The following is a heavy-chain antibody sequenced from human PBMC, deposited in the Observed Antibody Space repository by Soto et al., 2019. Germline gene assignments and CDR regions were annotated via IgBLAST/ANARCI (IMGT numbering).Heavy chain of an antibody. J-gene: IGHJ6*02. CDR2: IYHSGST. V-gene: IGHV4-4*02. CDR1: GGSISSSNW. CDR3: ARARLTIMVPYYGMDV. D-gene: IGHD3-10*01. Sequence: PSETLSLTCAVSGGSISSSNWWSWVRQPPGKGLEWIGEIYHSGSTNYNPSLKSRVSISVDKSKNQFSLKLSSVTAADTAVYYCARARLTIMVPYYGMDVWGQGTTVTVSS.